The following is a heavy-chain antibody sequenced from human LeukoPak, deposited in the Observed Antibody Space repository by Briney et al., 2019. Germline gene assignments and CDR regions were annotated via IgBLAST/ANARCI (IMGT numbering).Heavy chain of an antibody. CDR3: AKGSGAWVAVAEWFDP. J-gene: IGHJ5*02. CDR2: ISGSGGSS. CDR1: GFTFSSYA. Sequence: GGSLRFSCAASGFTFSSYAMSWVRQAPGKGLEWISAISGSGGSSYYAYSVRGRFTISRDNSKNTLYLLMNSLRAEDTALYYCAKGSGAWVAVAEWFDPWGQGTLVTVSS. V-gene: IGHV3-23*01. D-gene: IGHD6-19*01.